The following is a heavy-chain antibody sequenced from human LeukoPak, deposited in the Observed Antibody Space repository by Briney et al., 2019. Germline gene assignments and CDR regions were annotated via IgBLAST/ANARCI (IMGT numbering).Heavy chain of an antibody. J-gene: IGHJ4*02. Sequence: PGGSLRLSCAASGFTFSSYSMNWVRQAPGKGLEWVSYISSSGSTIYYADSVKGRFTISRDNAKNSLYLQMNSLRADDTAMYYCARLFVAGSFAFDYWGQGTLVTVSS. CDR3: ARLFVAGSFAFDY. CDR1: GFTFSSYS. CDR2: ISSSGSTI. D-gene: IGHD6-19*01. V-gene: IGHV3-48*01.